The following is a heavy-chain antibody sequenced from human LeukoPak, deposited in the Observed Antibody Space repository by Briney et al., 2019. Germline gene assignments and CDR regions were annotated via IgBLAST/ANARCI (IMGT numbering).Heavy chain of an antibody. Sequence: GGSLRLSCAASGFTFSSHSMNWVRQAPGKGLEWVSSISSSSSYIYYADSVKGRLTISRDNAKKPLYLQMDSLRAEDTAVYYCARDLGGPTTRGYFDSWGQGTLVTVSS. CDR3: ARDLGGPTTRGYFDS. CDR1: GFTFSSHS. CDR2: ISSSSSYI. D-gene: IGHD1-26*01. V-gene: IGHV3-21*01. J-gene: IGHJ4*02.